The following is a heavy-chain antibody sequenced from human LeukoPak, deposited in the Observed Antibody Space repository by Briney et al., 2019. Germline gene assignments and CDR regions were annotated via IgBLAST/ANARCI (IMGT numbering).Heavy chain of an antibody. CDR1: GFTFRSYE. V-gene: IGHV3-48*03. J-gene: IGHJ4*02. D-gene: IGHD3-22*01. CDR3: ARDMHDFGYFDSSGYTDVGY. CDR2: ISSSGSTI. Sequence: PGGSLRLACAASGFTFRSYEMNWVRQAPGKGLEWGSYISSSGSTIYYADSVKGRFTISRDNAKNSMYLQMNSLRAEDTAVYYCARDMHDFGYFDSSGYTDVGYWGQGTLVTVSS.